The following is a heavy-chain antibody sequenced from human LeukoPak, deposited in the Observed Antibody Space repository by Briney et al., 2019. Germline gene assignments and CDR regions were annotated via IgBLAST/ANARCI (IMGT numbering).Heavy chain of an antibody. CDR3: ARAPGFWSGYSIDY. J-gene: IGHJ4*02. V-gene: IGHV1-46*01. Sequence: ASVKVSCKAPGDTFSSYAISWVRQAPGQGLEWMGIINPSGGSTSYAQKFQGRVTMTRDTSTSTVYMELSSLRSEDTAVYYCARAPGFWSGYSIDYWGQGTLVTVSS. CDR2: INPSGGST. CDR1: GDTFSSYA. D-gene: IGHD3-3*01.